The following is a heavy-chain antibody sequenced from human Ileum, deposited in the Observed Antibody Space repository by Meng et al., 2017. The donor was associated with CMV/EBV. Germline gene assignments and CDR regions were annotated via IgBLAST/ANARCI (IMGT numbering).Heavy chain of an antibody. CDR1: GDSINSSSFY. J-gene: IGHJ4*02. CDR3: ARDADGAIDY. CDR2: IYSSGIA. Sequence: LSCNCSGDSINSSSFYWSWIRQSPGKGLEWIGYIYSSGIAYYNPSLRSRATISVDTSKNQFSLRLSSVTAADTGLYFCARDADGAIDYWGQGTLVTVSS. V-gene: IGHV4-30-4*01. D-gene: IGHD3-16*01.